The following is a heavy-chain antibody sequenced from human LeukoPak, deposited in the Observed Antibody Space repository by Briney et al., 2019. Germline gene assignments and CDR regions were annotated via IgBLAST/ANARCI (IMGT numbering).Heavy chain of an antibody. CDR1: GFTFSSYV. CDR2: ICGSGGST. CDR3: AKRGPAGAGRSPDYFDY. V-gene: IGHV3-23*01. D-gene: IGHD6-19*01. J-gene: IGHJ4*02. Sequence: GGSLRLSCAASGFTFSSYVMSWVRQAPGKGLEWVSAICGSGGSTYYADSVKGRFTISRDNSKNTLYLQMNSLRAEDTAVYYCAKRGPAGAGRSPDYFDYWGQGTMVTASS.